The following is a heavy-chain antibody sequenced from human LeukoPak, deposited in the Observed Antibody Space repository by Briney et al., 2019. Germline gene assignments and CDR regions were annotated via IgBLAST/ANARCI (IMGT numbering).Heavy chain of an antibody. Sequence: AGGSLRLSCAASGFTFDDYAMHWVRQAPGRGLEWVSGITWNSGTIGYADSVKGRFTISRDNAKNSLYLQMNSLRVEDTALYYCAKSGPYSSSWKYYFDYWGQGTLVTVSS. D-gene: IGHD6-13*01. J-gene: IGHJ4*02. CDR1: GFTFDDYA. CDR2: ITWNSGTI. V-gene: IGHV3-9*01. CDR3: AKSGPYSSSWKYYFDY.